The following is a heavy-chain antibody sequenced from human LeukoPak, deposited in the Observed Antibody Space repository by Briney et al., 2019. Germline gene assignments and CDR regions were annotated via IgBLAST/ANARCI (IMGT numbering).Heavy chain of an antibody. CDR1: GYTFTGYY. CDR3: ARHYYGSGRTYLCMDV. Sequence: ASVKVSCKASGYTFTGYYMHWVRQAPGQGLEWMGWINPNSGGTNYARKFQGRVTMTRDTSISTAYMELSRLRSDDTAVYYCARHYYGSGRTYLCMDVWGQGTTVTVSS. CDR2: INPNSGGT. J-gene: IGHJ6*02. D-gene: IGHD3-10*01. V-gene: IGHV1-2*02.